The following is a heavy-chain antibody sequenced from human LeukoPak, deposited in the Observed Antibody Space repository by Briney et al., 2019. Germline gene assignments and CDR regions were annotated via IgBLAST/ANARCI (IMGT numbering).Heavy chain of an antibody. J-gene: IGHJ4*02. V-gene: IGHV3-74*01. CDR1: GFTFSSYG. CDR2: INSDGSTT. Sequence: PGRSLRLSCAASGFTFSSYGMHWVRQAPGKGLVWVSHINSDGSTTSYADSVKGRFTISRDNAKNTLYLQMNSLRAEDTAVYYCARVYCSGGTCYSFAYWGQGTLVTVSS. D-gene: IGHD2-15*01. CDR3: ARVYCSGGTCYSFAY.